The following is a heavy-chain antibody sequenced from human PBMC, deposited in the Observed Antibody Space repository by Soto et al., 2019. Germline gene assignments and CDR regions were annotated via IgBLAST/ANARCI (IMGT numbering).Heavy chain of an antibody. CDR2: INTDGSST. J-gene: IGHJ4*02. D-gene: IGHD3-10*01. CDR1: GFTFSSFW. V-gene: IGHV3-74*01. Sequence: EVQLVESGGGLVQPGGSLRLSCAVSGFTFSSFWMHWVRQAPGEGLVWVSRINTDGSSTSYADSVKGRFTISRDNAKNTLYLQMNSLGVEDTAMYYCAKRGVDTFGLSYWGQGTLVTVSS. CDR3: AKRGVDTFGLSY.